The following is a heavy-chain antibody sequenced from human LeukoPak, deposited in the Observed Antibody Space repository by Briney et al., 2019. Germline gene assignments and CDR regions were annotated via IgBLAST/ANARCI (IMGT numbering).Heavy chain of an antibody. CDR2: INHSGST. CDR3: ARSSGFLEWLPYDYYYYYGMDV. J-gene: IGHJ6*02. CDR1: GGSFSGYY. Sequence: PSETLSLTCAVYGGSFSGYYWSWIRQPPGKGLEWVGGINHSGSTNYNPSLKSRVTISVDTSKNQFSLKLSSVTAADTAVYYCARSSGFLEWLPYDYYYYYGMDVWGQGTTITVSS. V-gene: IGHV4-34*01. D-gene: IGHD3-3*01.